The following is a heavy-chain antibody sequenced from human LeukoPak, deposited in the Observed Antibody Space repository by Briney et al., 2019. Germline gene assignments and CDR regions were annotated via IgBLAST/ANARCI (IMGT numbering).Heavy chain of an antibody. CDR1: NGSFSNYY. CDR2: T. Sequence: SETLSLTCAVNNGSFSNYYWPWIRQSPGKGLQWIGETNYNPSLKSRLTLSMDESKNHLSLTLTSVTAADTALYFCARGGGNYLFFCDRGRLDPWGQGTLVTVSS. J-gene: IGHJ5*02. D-gene: IGHD2-15*01. CDR3: ARGGGNYLFFCDRGRLDP. V-gene: IGHV4-34*01.